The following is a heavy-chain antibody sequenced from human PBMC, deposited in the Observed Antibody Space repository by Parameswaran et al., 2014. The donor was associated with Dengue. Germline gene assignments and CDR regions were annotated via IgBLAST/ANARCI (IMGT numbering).Heavy chain of an antibody. D-gene: IGHD5-24*01. CDR2: INPSDGTT. Sequence: WVRQAPGQGPEWMGIINPSDGTTNYGQKFQGRVTMTRDTSTSTVYIELSSLRSDDTAVYYCATYNGHEGDWFDHWGQGTLVTVSS. J-gene: IGHJ5*02. V-gene: IGHV1-46*01. CDR3: ATYNGHEGDWFDH.